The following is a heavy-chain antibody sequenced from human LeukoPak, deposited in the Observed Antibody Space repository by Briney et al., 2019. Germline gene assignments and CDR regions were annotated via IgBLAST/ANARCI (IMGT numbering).Heavy chain of an antibody. V-gene: IGHV3-23*01. CDR3: ARSITMVREYYYYYYMDV. J-gene: IGHJ6*03. CDR1: GFTFSSDA. CDR2: ISGSGGST. D-gene: IGHD3-10*01. Sequence: GGSLRLSCAASGFTFSSDAMSWVRQAPGKGLEWVSAISGSGGSTYYADSVKGRFTISRDNAKNSLYLQMNSLRAEDTAVYYCARSITMVREYYYYYYMDVWGKGTTVTVSS.